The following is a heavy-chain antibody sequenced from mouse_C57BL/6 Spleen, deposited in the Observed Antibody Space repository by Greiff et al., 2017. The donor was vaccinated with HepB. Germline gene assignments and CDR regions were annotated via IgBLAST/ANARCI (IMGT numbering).Heavy chain of an antibody. CDR1: GYTFTSYW. CDR3: ARPPYYSNYDYAMDY. V-gene: IGHV1-53*01. D-gene: IGHD2-5*01. Sequence: QVHVKQSGTELVKPGASVKLSCKASGYTFTSYWMHWVKQRPGQGLEWIGNINPSNGGTNYNEKFKSKATLTVDKSSSTAYMQLSSLTSEDSAVYYCARPPYYSNYDYAMDYWGQGTSVTVSS. CDR2: INPSNGGT. J-gene: IGHJ4*01.